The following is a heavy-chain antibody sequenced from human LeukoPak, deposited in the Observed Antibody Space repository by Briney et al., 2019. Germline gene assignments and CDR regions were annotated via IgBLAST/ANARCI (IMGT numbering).Heavy chain of an antibody. J-gene: IGHJ6*04. V-gene: IGHV4-61*02. CDR2: IYTSGST. D-gene: IGHD2-2*02. CDR3: ASMRECSSTSCYSSVDV. Sequence: SETLSLTCTVSGGSISSGGYYWSWIRQPAGKGLEWIGRIYTSGSTNYNPSLKSRVTMSVDTSKNQFSLKLSSVTAADTAVYYCASMRECSSTSCYSSVDVWGKGTTVTVSS. CDR1: GGSISSGGYY.